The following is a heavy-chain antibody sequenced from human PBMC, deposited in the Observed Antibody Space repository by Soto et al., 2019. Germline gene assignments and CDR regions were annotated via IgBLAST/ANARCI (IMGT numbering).Heavy chain of an antibody. V-gene: IGHV1-18*01. CDR2: ISAYNGNT. CDR1: GYTFTSYG. D-gene: IGHD3-16*02. CDR3: ATVISYDYVWGGYRDMYYYSGMDV. J-gene: IGHJ6*02. Sequence: ASVKVSCKASGYTFTSYGISWVRQAPGQGLEWMGWISAYNGNTNYAQKLQGRVTMTTDTSTSTAYMELRSLRSDDTAVYYCATVISYDYVWGGYRDMYYYSGMDVWGQGTTVTVSS.